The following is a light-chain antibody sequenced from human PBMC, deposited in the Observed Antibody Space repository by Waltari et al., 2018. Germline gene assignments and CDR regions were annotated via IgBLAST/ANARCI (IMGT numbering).Light chain of an antibody. V-gene: IGKV3-20*01. CDR1: QSVSSSY. Sequence: CRASQSVSSSYVAWHQQKRGQAPRLLIYGASTRATGIPDRFSGSGSGTDFTLTISRLEPEDFAVYYCQQYGSSPRTFGQGTKVEIK. J-gene: IGKJ1*01. CDR3: QQYGSSPRT. CDR2: GAS.